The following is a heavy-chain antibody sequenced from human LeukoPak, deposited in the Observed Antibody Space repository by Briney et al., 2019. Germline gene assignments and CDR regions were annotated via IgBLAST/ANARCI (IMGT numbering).Heavy chain of an antibody. V-gene: IGHV3-11*01. CDR1: GFAFSDYY. CDR2: ISSSGSTI. J-gene: IGHJ5*02. Sequence: GGSLRLSCAASGFAFSDYYMSWIRQAPGKGLEWVSYISSSGSTIYYADSVKGRFTISRDNAKNSLYLQMNSLRAEDTAVYYCARDGSGSDYNWFDPWGQGTLVTVSS. D-gene: IGHD6-19*01. CDR3: ARDGSGSDYNWFDP.